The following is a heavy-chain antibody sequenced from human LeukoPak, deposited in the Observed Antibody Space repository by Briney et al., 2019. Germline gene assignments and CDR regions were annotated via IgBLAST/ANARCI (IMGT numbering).Heavy chain of an antibody. CDR3: ARGLTACSGGSCYLNWFDP. CDR1: GGSISSYY. J-gene: IGHJ5*02. Sequence: SETLSLTCTVSGGSISSYYWSWIRQPPGKGLECIGYIYYSGSTNYNPSLKSRVTISVDTSKNQFSLKLSSVTAADTAVYYCARGLTACSGGSCYLNWFDPWGQGTLVTVSS. V-gene: IGHV4-59*01. D-gene: IGHD2-15*01. CDR2: IYYSGST.